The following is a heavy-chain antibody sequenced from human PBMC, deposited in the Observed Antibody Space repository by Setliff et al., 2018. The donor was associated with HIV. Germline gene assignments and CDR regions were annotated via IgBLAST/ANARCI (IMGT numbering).Heavy chain of an antibody. CDR1: GFSFTSFW. Sequence: PGESLKISCETSGFSFTSFWIGWVRQMPGKGLEWMGVIYPHDSDAIYSPSLQGQVTISADKSIRTAYLQWSSLKASDIAMYYCARLAGYCSGATCHGGVDVWGKGTTVTVSS. V-gene: IGHV5-51*01. CDR2: IYPHDSDA. D-gene: IGHD2-15*01. J-gene: IGHJ6*04. CDR3: ARLAGYCSGATCHGGVDV.